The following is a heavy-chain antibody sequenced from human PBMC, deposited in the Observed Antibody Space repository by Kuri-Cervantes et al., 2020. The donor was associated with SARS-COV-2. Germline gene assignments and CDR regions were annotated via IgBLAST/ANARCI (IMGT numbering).Heavy chain of an antibody. CDR3: AREFRDYYDSSGYFDY. CDR1: GFTFSDYY. D-gene: IGHD3-22*01. J-gene: IGHJ4*02. Sequence: GESLKISCAASGFTFSDYYMSWIRQAPGKGLEWVSYISSSSSYTNYADSVKGRFTISRDNAKNTLYLQMNSLRAEDTAVYYCAREFRDYYDSSGYFDYWGQGTLVTVSS. V-gene: IGHV3-11*06. CDR2: ISSSSSYT.